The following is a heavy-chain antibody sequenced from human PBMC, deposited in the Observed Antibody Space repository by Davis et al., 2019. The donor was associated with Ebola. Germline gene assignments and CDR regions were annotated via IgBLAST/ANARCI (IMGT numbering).Heavy chain of an antibody. CDR3: AKVAVKGNWFDS. CDR1: GFSFSNYV. Sequence: GESLKISCAASGFSFSNYVMGWVRQAPGKGLEWASLISGGGGSTYYADSMKGRFTISRDNSKNTLYLQMNSLRAEDTAVYYCAKVAVKGNWFDSWGQETLVTVSS. D-gene: IGHD3-10*01. J-gene: IGHJ5*01. CDR2: ISGGGGST. V-gene: IGHV3-23*01.